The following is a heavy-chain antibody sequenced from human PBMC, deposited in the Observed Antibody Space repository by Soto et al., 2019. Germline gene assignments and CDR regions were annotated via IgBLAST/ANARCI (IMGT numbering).Heavy chain of an antibody. J-gene: IGHJ4*02. CDR3: VRAPDGINDFNY. D-gene: IGHD1-1*01. CDR2: ISKRSDSI. Sequence: GGSLRLSCAASGFTFSTYAMTWVRQSPGKGLAWISWISKRSDSIYYADSVKGRFTISRDNAKNSLYLQMSSLRDEDTAVYFCVRAPDGINDFNYWRQGTQVTVSA. V-gene: IGHV3-48*02. CDR1: GFTFSTYA.